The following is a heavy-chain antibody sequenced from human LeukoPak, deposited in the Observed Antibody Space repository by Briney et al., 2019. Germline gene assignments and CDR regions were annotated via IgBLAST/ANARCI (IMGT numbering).Heavy chain of an antibody. CDR2: IYSGGST. CDR1: GFTVSSNY. Sequence: GGSLRLSCAASGFTVSSNYMSWVRQAPGKGLEGVSVIYSGGSTYYADSVKGRFTISRDNSKNTLYLQMNSLRAEDAAVYYRARVDSSSWPYYYYGMDVWGQGTTVTVSS. V-gene: IGHV3-53*01. D-gene: IGHD6-13*01. CDR3: ARVDSSSWPYYYYGMDV. J-gene: IGHJ6*02.